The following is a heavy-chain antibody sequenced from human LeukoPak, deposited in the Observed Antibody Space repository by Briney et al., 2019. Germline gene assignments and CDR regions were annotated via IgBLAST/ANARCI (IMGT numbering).Heavy chain of an antibody. Sequence: GGSLRLSCAASGFTFSSYAMSWVRQAPGKGLEWVSLISGSGGSTYYADSVKGRFTISRGNSKNTLYLQMNSLRAEDTAVYYCAEVVGATTRGYFDYWGQGTLVTVSS. CDR3: AEVVGATTRGYFDY. D-gene: IGHD1-26*01. CDR2: ISGSGGST. V-gene: IGHV3-23*01. J-gene: IGHJ4*02. CDR1: GFTFSSYA.